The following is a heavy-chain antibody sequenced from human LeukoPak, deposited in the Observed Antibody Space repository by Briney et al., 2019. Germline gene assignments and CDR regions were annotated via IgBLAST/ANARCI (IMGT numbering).Heavy chain of an antibody. CDR2: IYHSGST. Sequence: SETLSLTCTVSGGSISSYYWSWIRQPPGKGVEWIGYIYHSGSTNYNPSLKSRVTISVDTSKNQFSLKLSSVTAADTAVYYCAREEMATITTSRWADYWGQGTLVTVSS. V-gene: IGHV4-59*01. CDR3: AREEMATITTSRWADY. J-gene: IGHJ4*02. CDR1: GGSISSYY. D-gene: IGHD5-24*01.